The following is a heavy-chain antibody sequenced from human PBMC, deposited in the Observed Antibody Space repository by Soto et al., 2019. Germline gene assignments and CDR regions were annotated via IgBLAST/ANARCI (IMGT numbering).Heavy chain of an antibody. Sequence: QLQLQESGPGLVKPSETLSLTCTVSGGSISSSSYYWGWIRQPPGKGLEWIGSIYYSGRTYYNTSLKNKINISVYSSKIQFSMKLSFVTAADTAVYYCARSRIAALPFRDYWGQGTRVTVSS. D-gene: IGHD6-6*01. V-gene: IGHV4-39*01. J-gene: IGHJ4*02. CDR1: GGSISSSSYY. CDR2: IYYSGRT. CDR3: ARSRIAALPFRDY.